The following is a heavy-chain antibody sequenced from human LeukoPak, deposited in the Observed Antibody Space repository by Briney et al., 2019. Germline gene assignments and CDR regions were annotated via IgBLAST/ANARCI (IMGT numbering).Heavy chain of an antibody. CDR3: ARAGSYGIFDY. D-gene: IGHD5-18*01. CDR1: GFTFSSYG. CDR2: ISYDGSNK. Sequence: GGSLRLSCAASGFTFSSYGMHCVRQAPGKGLEWVAVISYDGSNKYYADSVKGRFTISRDNSKNTLYLQMNSLRAEDTAVYYCARAGSYGIFDYWGQGTLVTVSS. V-gene: IGHV3-30*03. J-gene: IGHJ4*02.